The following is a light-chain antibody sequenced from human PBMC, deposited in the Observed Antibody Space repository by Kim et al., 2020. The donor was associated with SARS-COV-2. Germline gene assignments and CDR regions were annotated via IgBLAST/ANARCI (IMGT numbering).Light chain of an antibody. CDR3: GAWASSLKGV. CDR1: SSNSVNNP. Sequence: GQKTTTSSSGSSSNSVNNPVSWYQQRPGTAPKLLIYDDNKRPSGISDRFSGSKSGTSATLGITGLQTGDEADYYCGAWASSLKGVFGGGTKLTVL. V-gene: IGLV1-51*01. J-gene: IGLJ2*01. CDR2: DDN.